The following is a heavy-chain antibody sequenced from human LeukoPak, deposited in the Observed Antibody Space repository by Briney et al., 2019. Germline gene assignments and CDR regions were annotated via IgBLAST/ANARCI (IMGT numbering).Heavy chain of an antibody. D-gene: IGHD5-12*01. V-gene: IGHV3-48*03. CDR2: ITTTDTTK. CDR3: AKGAYDYIEIAYFDY. Sequence: GGSLRLSCAASGFTFSSYEMNWVRQGPGKGLEWISYITTTDTTKYYTDSVKGRFTISRDNAKNSLYLQMHSLRAEDTAVYYCAKGAYDYIEIAYFDYWGQGSLVTVSS. J-gene: IGHJ4*02. CDR1: GFTFSSYE.